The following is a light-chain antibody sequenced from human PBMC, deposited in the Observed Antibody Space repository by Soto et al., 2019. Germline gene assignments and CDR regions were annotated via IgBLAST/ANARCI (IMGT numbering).Light chain of an antibody. Sequence: EIVMTQSPATLSVSPGEGATLSCKASQNVYNNLAWYQQRPGQPHRLLIYDASTRATGISARFSGSGYGTEFTLTVSSLQSEDFAFYVCQQCRNWPLTFGGGTKVEIK. CDR3: QQCRNWPLT. J-gene: IGKJ4*01. CDR2: DAS. V-gene: IGKV3-15*01. CDR1: QNVYNN.